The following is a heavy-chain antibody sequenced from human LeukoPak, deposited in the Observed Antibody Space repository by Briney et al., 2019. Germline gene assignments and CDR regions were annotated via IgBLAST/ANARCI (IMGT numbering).Heavy chain of an antibody. J-gene: IGHJ4*02. Sequence: VGSLRLSHAHSECTLISYAVHWVRPAPRKGVEWVALISYDGSNNYYAHSVKGRSTISTDNSKNTVYLKMKSLRAEDTAMYYCARERAYSGYDSREYNYFDYWDQGTLVAASA. CDR1: ECTLISYA. V-gene: IGHV3-30*04. CDR2: ISYDGSNN. D-gene: IGHD5-12*01. CDR3: ARERAYSGYDSREYNYFDY.